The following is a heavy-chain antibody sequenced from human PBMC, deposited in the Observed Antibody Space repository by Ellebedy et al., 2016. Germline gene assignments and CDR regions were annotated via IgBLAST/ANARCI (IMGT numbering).Heavy chain of an antibody. Sequence: GGSLRLSCAASGFTFSSYAMSWVRQAPGKGLEWVSSISSSSSYIYYADSVKGRFTISRDNAKNSLYLQMNSLRAEDTAVYYCASVGTIQFQHWGQGTLVTVSS. CDR3: ASVGTIQFQH. J-gene: IGHJ1*01. CDR2: ISSSSSYI. D-gene: IGHD7-27*01. CDR1: GFTFSSYA. V-gene: IGHV3-21*01.